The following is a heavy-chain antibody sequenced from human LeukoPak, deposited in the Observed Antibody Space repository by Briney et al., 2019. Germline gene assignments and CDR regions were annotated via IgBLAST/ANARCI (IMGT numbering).Heavy chain of an antibody. D-gene: IGHD3-22*01. Sequence: ASVKVSCKASGYTFTGYYMHWVRQAPGQGLEWMGWINPNSGGTNYAQKFQGRVTMTRDTSISTAYMELSSLRSEDTAVYYCARVHDSSGYYLQGQDPGLDPWGQGTLVTVSS. V-gene: IGHV1-2*02. CDR3: ARVHDSSGYYLQGQDPGLDP. CDR1: GYTFTGYY. J-gene: IGHJ5*02. CDR2: INPNSGGT.